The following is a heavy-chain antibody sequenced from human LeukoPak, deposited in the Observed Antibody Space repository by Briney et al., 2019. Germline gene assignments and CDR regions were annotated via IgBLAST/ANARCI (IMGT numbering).Heavy chain of an antibody. Sequence: GGSLRLSCAASGFTFSSYWMSWVRQAPGKGLEWVANIKQDGSEKYYVDSVKGRFTISRDNAKNSLYLQMNSLRAEDTAVYYCARDWDENGAGSLDYWGQGTLVTVSS. V-gene: IGHV3-7*01. CDR2: IKQDGSEK. D-gene: IGHD3-10*01. CDR3: ARDWDENGAGSLDY. J-gene: IGHJ4*02. CDR1: GFTFSSYW.